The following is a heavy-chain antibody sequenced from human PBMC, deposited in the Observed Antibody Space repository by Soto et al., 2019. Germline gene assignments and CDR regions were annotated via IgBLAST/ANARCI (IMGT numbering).Heavy chain of an antibody. CDR3: AKDRRDYVWGSYPYTAVFDY. D-gene: IGHD3-16*01. CDR2: ISGSGGST. CDR1: GFTFSSYA. J-gene: IGHJ4*01. V-gene: IGHV3-23*01. Sequence: PGGSLRLSCAASGFTFSSYAMSWVRQAPGKGLEWVSAISGSGGSTYYADSVKGRFTISRDNSKNTLYLQMNSLRAEDTAVYYCAKDRRDYVWGSYPYTAVFDYWAHRTVVPVSS.